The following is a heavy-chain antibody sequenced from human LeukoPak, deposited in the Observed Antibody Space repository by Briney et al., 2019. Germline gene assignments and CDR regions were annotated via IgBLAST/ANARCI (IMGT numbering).Heavy chain of an antibody. Sequence: ASVKVSCKPSAYTFSVYYMYWLRQAPGQGLEWMGWINPNSGGTNYAQKFQGRVTMTRDTSISTAYMELSRLRSDDTAVYYCAREGGLAATGTRNYYYGTDGWGQGTTVTVSS. CDR3: AREGGLAATGTRNYYYGTDG. CDR2: INPNSGGT. J-gene: IGHJ6*02. D-gene: IGHD6-13*01. V-gene: IGHV1-2*02. CDR1: AYTFSVYY.